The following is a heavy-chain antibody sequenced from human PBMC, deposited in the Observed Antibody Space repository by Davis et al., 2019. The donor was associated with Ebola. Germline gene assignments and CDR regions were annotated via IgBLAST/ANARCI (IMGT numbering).Heavy chain of an antibody. J-gene: IGHJ6*04. Sequence: GESLKISCKDSGNSFSSHWIGWVRQMPGKGLEWMGIIYTGDSDTRYSPFFQGHVTMSIDKSISTAYLQWSSLKASDTAMYYCARLSGFGDFLSGMDVWGKGTTVNVSS. CDR2: IYTGDSDT. D-gene: IGHD3-10*01. CDR1: GNSFSSHW. CDR3: ARLSGFGDFLSGMDV. V-gene: IGHV5-51*01.